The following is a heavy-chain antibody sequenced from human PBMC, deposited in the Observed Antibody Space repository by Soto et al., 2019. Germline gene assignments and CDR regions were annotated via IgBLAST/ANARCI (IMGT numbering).Heavy chain of an antibody. CDR2: IYYSGST. Sequence: SETLSLTCTVSGGSISSYYWSWIRQPPGKGLEWIGYIYYSGSTNYNPSLKSRVTISVDTSRNQFSLKLSSVTAADTAVYYCARSYMIAAPPFYYYYYGMDVWGQGTTVTVSS. V-gene: IGHV4-59*01. CDR1: GGSISSYY. CDR3: ARSYMIAAPPFYYYYYGMDV. J-gene: IGHJ6*02. D-gene: IGHD6-6*01.